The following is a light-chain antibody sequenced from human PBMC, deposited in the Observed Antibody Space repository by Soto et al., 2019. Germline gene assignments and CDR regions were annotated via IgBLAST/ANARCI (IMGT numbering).Light chain of an antibody. Sequence: IVLTQYPATLSLSHGERATLSCRASQSVSSYLAWYQQKPGQAPRLLIYDASNRATGIPARFSGSGSGTDFTLTISSLEPEDFAVYYCQQRSNWITFGQGTRLEV. V-gene: IGKV3-11*01. CDR3: QQRSNWIT. CDR2: DAS. J-gene: IGKJ5*01. CDR1: QSVSSY.